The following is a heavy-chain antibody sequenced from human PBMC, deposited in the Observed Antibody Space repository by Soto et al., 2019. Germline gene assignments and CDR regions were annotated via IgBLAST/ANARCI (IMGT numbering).Heavy chain of an antibody. V-gene: IGHV4-61*03. CDR1: GGSVSSCDYY. CDR2: IHYSGRT. D-gene: IGHD3-22*01. J-gene: IGHJ4*02. Sequence: ETLSLTCTVSGGSVSSCDYYWSWIRQPPGKELEWIGYIHYSGRTYYSPSLKSRVTISLDMSKNHVSLILKSVNIADSAIYYCARGHFDSRGYSNALDYWGQGIQVTVSS. CDR3: ARGHFDSRGYSNALDY.